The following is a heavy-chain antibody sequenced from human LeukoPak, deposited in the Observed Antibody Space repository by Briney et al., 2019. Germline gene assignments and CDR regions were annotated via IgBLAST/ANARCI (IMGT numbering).Heavy chain of an antibody. D-gene: IGHD6-19*01. CDR1: GGSIRTHY. V-gene: IGHV4-59*11. CDR3: AREGSGWDPFDY. Sequence: SETLSLTCTVSGGSIRTHYWTWIRQPPEKGLEWIGYVFSGSTNYNPSLESRVTMSLDTSKNQFSLKLSSVTAADTAVYYCAREGSGWDPFDYWGRGTLVTVSS. CDR2: VFSGST. J-gene: IGHJ4*02.